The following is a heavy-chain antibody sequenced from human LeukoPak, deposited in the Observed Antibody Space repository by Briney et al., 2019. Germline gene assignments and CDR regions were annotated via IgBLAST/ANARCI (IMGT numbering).Heavy chain of an antibody. J-gene: IGHJ5*02. D-gene: IGHD6-19*01. CDR3: ARAIAVAGSYNWFDP. Sequence: GWALPLSCVFSGFILSNYILHRLRQPPCRGLGGVSYIGSRSSTIYYVDTVRGRSTLYRDNAKNSMYLQMNSLRDEDTAVYYCARAIAVAGSYNWFDPWGQGTLVSDSS. CDR1: GFILSNYI. CDR2: IGSRSSTI. V-gene: IGHV3-48*02.